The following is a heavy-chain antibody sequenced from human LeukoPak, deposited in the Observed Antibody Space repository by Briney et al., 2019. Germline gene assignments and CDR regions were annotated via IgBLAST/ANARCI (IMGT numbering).Heavy chain of an antibody. CDR3: ARAPISGSYSQYFYMDV. Sequence: GGSLRLSCAASGFTFSTYVMSWVRQAPGRGLEWVSAISGSGGSTYYADSVKGRFTISRDNAKNSLYLQMNSLRSDDAALYYCARAPISGSYSQYFYMDVWGKGTTVTISS. D-gene: IGHD3-10*01. CDR2: ISGSGGST. CDR1: GFTFSTYV. V-gene: IGHV3-23*01. J-gene: IGHJ6*03.